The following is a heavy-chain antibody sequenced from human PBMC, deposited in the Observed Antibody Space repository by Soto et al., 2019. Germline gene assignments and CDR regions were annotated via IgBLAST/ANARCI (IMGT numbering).Heavy chain of an antibody. CDR1: GFTFSSYA. Sequence: PGGSLRLSCAASGFTFSSYAMSWVRQAPGKGLEWVSAISGSGGSTYYADSVKGRFTISRDNSKNTLYLQMNSLRAEDTAVYYCASDYSGTFYRQHCDYWGQGTLVTVSS. J-gene: IGHJ4*02. CDR3: ASDYSGTFYRQHCDY. CDR2: ISGSGGST. D-gene: IGHD1-26*01. V-gene: IGHV3-23*01.